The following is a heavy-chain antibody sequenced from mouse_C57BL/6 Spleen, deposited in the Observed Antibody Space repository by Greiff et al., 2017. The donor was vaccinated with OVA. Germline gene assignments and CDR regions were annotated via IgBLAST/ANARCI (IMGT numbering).Heavy chain of an antibody. V-gene: IGHV5-16*01. D-gene: IGHD1-1*01. CDR1: GFTFSDYY. J-gene: IGHJ3*01. CDR2: ITYDGSST. CDR3: AREEHYYGSSYGFAY. Sequence: EVQLVESEGGLVQPGSSMKLSCTASGFTFSDYYMAWVRQVPEKGLEWVANITYDGSSTYYLDSLKSRFIISRDNAKNILYLQMSSVKSEDTATYYCAREEHYYGSSYGFAYWGQGTLVTVSA.